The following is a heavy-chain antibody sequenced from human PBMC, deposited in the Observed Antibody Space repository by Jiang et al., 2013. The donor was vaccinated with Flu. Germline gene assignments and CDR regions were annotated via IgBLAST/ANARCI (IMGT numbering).Heavy chain of an antibody. CDR1: GGSFSGYY. V-gene: IGHV4-34*01. Sequence: TLSLTCAVYGGSFSGYYWSWIRQPPGKGLEWIGEINHSGSTNYNPSLKSRVTISVDTSKNQFSLKLSSVTAADTAVYYCARGQGGSGSYYLKSYYYYYYGMDVWGQGTTVTVSS. CDR2: INHSGST. D-gene: IGHD3-10*01. CDR3: ARGQGGSGSYYLKSYYYYYYGMDV. J-gene: IGHJ6*02.